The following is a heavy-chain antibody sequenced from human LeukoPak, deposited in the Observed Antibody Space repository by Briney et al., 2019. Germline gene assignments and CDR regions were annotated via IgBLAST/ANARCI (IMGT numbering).Heavy chain of an antibody. CDR2: IKQDGSEK. J-gene: IGHJ5*02. Sequence: PGGSLRLSCAASGFTFSSYWMSWVRQAPGKGLEWVANIKQDGSEKYYVDSVKGRFTISRDNAKNSLYLQMNSLRAEDTAVYYCTYLRTPYYNDKWVDPWGQGALVTVSS. CDR1: GFTFSSYW. CDR3: TYLRTPYYNDKWVDP. V-gene: IGHV3-7*01. D-gene: IGHD3/OR15-3a*01.